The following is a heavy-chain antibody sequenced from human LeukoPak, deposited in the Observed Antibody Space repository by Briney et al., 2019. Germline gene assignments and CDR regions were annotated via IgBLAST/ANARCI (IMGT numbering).Heavy chain of an antibody. CDR1: GDSINNNNYY. D-gene: IGHD3-3*01. CDR3: ARITDRTIFGEIMHGFDV. Sequence: PSETLSLTCTVSGDSINNNNYYWGWIRQPPGEGLEWIGNIYYNGRTYYSPSLKSRGTISVDTSNNQFSLKLNSVTAADTAVYYCARITDRTIFGEIMHGFDVWGQGTPVTDSS. J-gene: IGHJ3*01. CDR2: IYYNGRT. V-gene: IGHV4-39*01.